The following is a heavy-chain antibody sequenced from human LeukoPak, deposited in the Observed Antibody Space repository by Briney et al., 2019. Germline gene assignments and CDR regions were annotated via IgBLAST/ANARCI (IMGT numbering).Heavy chain of an antibody. V-gene: IGHV1-2*02. J-gene: IGHJ4*02. D-gene: IGHD3-22*01. CDR1: GYTFTGYY. CDR3: ARWGKYYYDSSGYYY. CDR2: IHPNSGGT. Sequence: ASVKVSCKSSGYTFTGYYMHWVRQAPGQGLEWMGWIHPNSGGTKYAQRFQGRVTVTRDTSISTVYMELSRLRSDDTAVYYCARWGKYYYDSSGYYYWGQGTLVSVSS.